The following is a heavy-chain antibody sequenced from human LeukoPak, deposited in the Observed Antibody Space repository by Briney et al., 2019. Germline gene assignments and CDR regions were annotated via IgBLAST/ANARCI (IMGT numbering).Heavy chain of an antibody. D-gene: IGHD4-17*01. J-gene: IGHJ4*02. Sequence: GASVKVSCKASGYTFISYGINWVPQAPGQGLEWMGWISAYIGNTNYAQKLQGRVTMTTDTSTSTAYMDLRSQRSDDAAVYYCARGDYGDKFDYWGQGTLVTVSS. CDR3: ARGDYGDKFDY. V-gene: IGHV1-18*01. CDR2: ISAYIGNT. CDR1: GYTFISYG.